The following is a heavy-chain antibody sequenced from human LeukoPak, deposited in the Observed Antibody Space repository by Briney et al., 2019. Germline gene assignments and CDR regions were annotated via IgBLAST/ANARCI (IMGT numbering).Heavy chain of an antibody. D-gene: IGHD2-21*02. Sequence: GGSLRLSCAASAFTFSDYYMSWIRQAPGKGLEWVSYISSSGSTIFYADSVKGRFTISRDNAKNSLSLQMNSLRVEDTAVYYCARHITGGDFGAWFDPWGQGTLVTVSS. V-gene: IGHV3-11*04. CDR3: ARHITGGDFGAWFDP. J-gene: IGHJ5*02. CDR1: AFTFSDYY. CDR2: ISSSGSTI.